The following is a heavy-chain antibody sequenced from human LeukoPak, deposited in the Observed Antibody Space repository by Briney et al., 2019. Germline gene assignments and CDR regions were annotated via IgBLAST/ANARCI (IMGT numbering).Heavy chain of an antibody. CDR2: IRSSVGAT. CDR1: GFTFRSYC. V-gene: IGHV3-48*02. D-gene: IGHD3-9*01. CDR3: ARDRDWAFDY. J-gene: IGHJ4*02. Sequence: GGSLRLSCAASGFTFRSYCMDWVRQAPGRGLEWVSYIRSSVGATVYADSMKGRFTLSRDRAKNSLYIQMHRRRDEDTAVYYCARDRDWAFDYWGQGTLITVSS.